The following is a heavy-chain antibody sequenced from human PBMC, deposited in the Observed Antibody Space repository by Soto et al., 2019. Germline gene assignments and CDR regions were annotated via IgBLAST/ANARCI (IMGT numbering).Heavy chain of an antibody. J-gene: IGHJ5*02. V-gene: IGHV4-39*01. D-gene: IGHD2-2*01. Sequence: PSETLSLTCSVSGDSISKTTSYWGWIRQPPGKGLEWIGTIYHSGSTYYNPSLTSRVTLSIDKSKNQFSLKLNSVTAADTAVYYCARRVGSCSGTSCNGWFDPWGQGTLVTVSS. CDR2: IYHSGST. CDR1: GDSISKTTSY. CDR3: ARRVGSCSGTSCNGWFDP.